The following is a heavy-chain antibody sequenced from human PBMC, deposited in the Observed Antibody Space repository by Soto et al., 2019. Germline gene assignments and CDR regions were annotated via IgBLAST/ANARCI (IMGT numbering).Heavy chain of an antibody. D-gene: IGHD6-19*01. CDR1: GFTFSSYG. CDR3: AKDFRGWYLADY. V-gene: IGHV3-30*18. Sequence: PGGSLRLSCAASGFTFSSYGMHWVRQAPGKGLEWVAVISYDGSNKYYADSVKGRFTISRDNSKNTLYLQMNSLRAEDTAAYYCAKDFRGWYLADYWGQGTLVTVSS. CDR2: ISYDGSNK. J-gene: IGHJ4*02.